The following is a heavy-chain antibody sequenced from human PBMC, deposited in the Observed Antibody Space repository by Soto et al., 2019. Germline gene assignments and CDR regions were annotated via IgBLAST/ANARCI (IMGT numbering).Heavy chain of an antibody. J-gene: IGHJ3*01. V-gene: IGHV1-46*01. CDR3: ARGRGYSGDDLQEDGFDV. D-gene: IGHD5-12*01. CDR2: MNPSGDRT. Sequence: QVQLMQSGTEVKEPGASVNLSCKASGYTFSSFYIHWVRQAPGQGLEWVGIMNPSGDRTNYAQNFQGRVTMSRNTATGTVYMELRSLRSEDTAVYYCARGRGYSGDDLQEDGFDVWGQGTMVTVS. CDR1: GYTFSSFY.